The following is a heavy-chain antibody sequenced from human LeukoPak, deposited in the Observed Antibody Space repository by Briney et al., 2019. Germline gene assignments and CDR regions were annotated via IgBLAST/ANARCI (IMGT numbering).Heavy chain of an antibody. D-gene: IGHD3-22*01. CDR3: ARAPLYYYDSSGYGFDY. J-gene: IGHJ4*02. V-gene: IGHV4-31*03. Sequence: SETLSLTCTVSGGSISSGGYYWSWIRQHPGKGLEWIGYIYHSGSTYYNPSLKSRVTISVDTSQNQFSLKLSSVTAADTAVYYCARAPLYYYDSSGYGFDYWGQGTLVTVSS. CDR1: GGSISSGGYY. CDR2: IYHSGST.